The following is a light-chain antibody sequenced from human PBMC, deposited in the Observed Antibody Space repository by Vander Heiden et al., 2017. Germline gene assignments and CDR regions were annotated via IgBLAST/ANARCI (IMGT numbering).Light chain of an antibody. J-gene: IGKJ1*01. V-gene: IGKV1-39*01. CDR2: AAS. Sequence: DTQMTQSPSSLSASVGDRVTITCRASQSISSYLNWYQQKPGKAPKLLIYAASSLQSGVPSRFSGSGSGTDFTLTISSLQPEDFATYYCQQCDSTPVAFGQGTKVEIK. CDR1: QSISSY. CDR3: QQCDSTPVA.